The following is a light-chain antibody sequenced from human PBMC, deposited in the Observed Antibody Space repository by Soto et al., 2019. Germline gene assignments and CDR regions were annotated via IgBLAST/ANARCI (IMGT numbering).Light chain of an antibody. Sequence: VLTQPPSASGTPGQRVTISCSGSSSNIGTNSVNWYQQLPGTAPKLLIYNNNQRPSGVPDRFSGSKSVTSASLAISGLQSEDEAEYYCAAWDDSVDGVVFGGGTKVTVL. CDR1: SSNIGTNS. CDR3: AAWDDSVDGVV. J-gene: IGLJ3*02. V-gene: IGLV1-44*01. CDR2: NNN.